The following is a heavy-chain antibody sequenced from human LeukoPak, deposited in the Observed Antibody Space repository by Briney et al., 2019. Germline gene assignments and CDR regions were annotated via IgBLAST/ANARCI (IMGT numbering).Heavy chain of an antibody. CDR3: ARAASTITIFGVVPYYYMDV. V-gene: IGHV1-18*01. D-gene: IGHD3-3*01. J-gene: IGHJ6*03. CDR2: ISAYNGNT. Sequence: GASVKVSCKASGYTFTSYGISWVRQAPGQGLEWMGWISAYNGNTNYAQKLQGRVTMATDTSTSTAYMELRSLRSDDTAVHYCARAASTITIFGVVPYYYMDVWGKGTTVTVSS. CDR1: GYTFTSYG.